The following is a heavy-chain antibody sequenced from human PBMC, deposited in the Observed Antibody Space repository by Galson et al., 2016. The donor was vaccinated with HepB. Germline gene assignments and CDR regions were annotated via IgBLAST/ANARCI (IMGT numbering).Heavy chain of an antibody. CDR1: GFTFSNYW. CDR2: IKSDGSHP. Sequence: LRLSCAASGFTFSNYWMHWVRQGPGRGLEWVSRIKSDGSHPNYADSVYGRFTISRDNAKNTLFLQMNSLRAEDTAVYYCARDKQVDTAMVDYYFYGMDVWGQGTTVTVSS. CDR3: ARDKQVDTAMVDYYFYGMDV. J-gene: IGHJ6*02. D-gene: IGHD5-18*01. V-gene: IGHV3-74*01.